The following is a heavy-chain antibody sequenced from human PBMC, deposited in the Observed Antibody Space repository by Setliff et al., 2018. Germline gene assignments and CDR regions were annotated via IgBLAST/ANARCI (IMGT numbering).Heavy chain of an antibody. Sequence: PGGSLRLSCAASGFTFSSYSMNWIRQAPGKGLEWISYISSSSTSIYYADSVKGRFTISKDNAKNSLYLQMNSLRAEDTAVYYCARDGGEYWGQGTPITVSS. CDR1: GFTFSSYS. V-gene: IGHV3-48*04. CDR3: ARDGGEY. J-gene: IGHJ4*02. D-gene: IGHD3-16*01. CDR2: ISSSSTSI.